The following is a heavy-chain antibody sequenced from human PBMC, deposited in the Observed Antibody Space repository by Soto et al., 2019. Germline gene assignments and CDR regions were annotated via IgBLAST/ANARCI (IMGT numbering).Heavy chain of an antibody. V-gene: IGHV1-3*01. D-gene: IGHD1-20*01. Sequence: ASVKVSCKASGYTFTKYVIHWVRQAPGQRLEWMGGINVGNGNTKYSQKFQVRAIMTRDTSARTAYMELSSLRSEDTAVYYCARATDNLLTIYSGMDVWGQGTTVTVSS. CDR2: INVGNGNT. CDR3: ARATDNLLTIYSGMDV. J-gene: IGHJ6*02. CDR1: GYTFTKYV.